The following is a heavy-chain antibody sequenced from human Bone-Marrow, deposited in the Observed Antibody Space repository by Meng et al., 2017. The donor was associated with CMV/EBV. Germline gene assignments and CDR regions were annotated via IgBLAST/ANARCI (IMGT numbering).Heavy chain of an antibody. CDR2: IRSKAYGGTT. D-gene: IGHD2-2*01. V-gene: IGHV3-49*04. J-gene: IGHJ4*02. CDR3: TRGGWGYCSSTSCYPLYFDY. CDR1: GFTFGDYA. Sequence: GGSLRLSCTASGFTFGDYAMSWVRQAPGKGLEWVGFIRSKAYGGTTEYAASVKGRFTISRDDSKSIAYLQMNSLKTEDTAGYYCTRGGWGYCSSTSCYPLYFDYWGQGTLATVPQ.